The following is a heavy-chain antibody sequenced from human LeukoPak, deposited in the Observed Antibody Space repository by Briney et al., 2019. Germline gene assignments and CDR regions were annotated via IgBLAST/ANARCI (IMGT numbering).Heavy chain of an antibody. V-gene: IGHV3-21*01. CDR3: ARAASGYSSGGYFDL. Sequence: GGSLRLSCAASGFTFSSYSMNWVRQAPGKGLEWVSSISSSSSYIYYADSVKGRFTISRDNAKTSLYLQMNSLRAEDTAVYYCARAASGYSSGGYFDLWGRGTLVTVSS. J-gene: IGHJ2*01. CDR2: ISSSSSYI. CDR1: GFTFSSYS. D-gene: IGHD6-19*01.